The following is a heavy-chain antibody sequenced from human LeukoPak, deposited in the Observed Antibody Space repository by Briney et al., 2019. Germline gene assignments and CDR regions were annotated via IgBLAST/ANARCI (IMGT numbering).Heavy chain of an antibody. J-gene: IGHJ4*02. D-gene: IGHD3-22*01. CDR3: ARDPESNYYDSSGYYLDY. Sequence: ASVKVSCKASVYTFTSYYMHWVRQAPRQGVERMGMIYPSGGSTSYAQKFQGRVTMTRDTSTSTVYMEPSSLRSEDTAVYYGARDPESNYYDSSGYYLDYWGQGTLVTVSS. V-gene: IGHV1-46*01. CDR2: IYPSGGST. CDR1: VYTFTSYY.